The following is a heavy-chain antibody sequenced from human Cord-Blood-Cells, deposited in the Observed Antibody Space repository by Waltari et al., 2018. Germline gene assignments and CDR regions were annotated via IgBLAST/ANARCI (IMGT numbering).Heavy chain of an antibody. CDR3: ARSSSGWLLDY. V-gene: IGHV4-34*01. Sequence: QVQLQQWGAGLLKPSETLSLTCAVYGGSFSGYYWSWIRQPPGKGLEWIGEINHSGSTNDNPALKSRVTISVDTSKNQFSRKLSSVTAADTAVYYCARSSSGWLLDYWGQGTLVTVSS. CDR1: GGSFSGYY. D-gene: IGHD6-19*01. J-gene: IGHJ4*02. CDR2: INHSGST.